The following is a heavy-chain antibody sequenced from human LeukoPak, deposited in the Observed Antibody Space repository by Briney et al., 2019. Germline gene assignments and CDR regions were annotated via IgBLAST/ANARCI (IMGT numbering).Heavy chain of an antibody. D-gene: IGHD3-16*02. CDR3: AREARYGGYYYYYYMDV. J-gene: IGHJ6*03. Sequence: SVKVSCKASGGTFSSYAISWVRQAPGQGLEWMGRIIPIFGAANYAQKFQGRVTITTDESTSTAYMELSSLRSEDTAVYYCAREARYGGYYYYYYMDVWGKGITVTVSS. V-gene: IGHV1-69*05. CDR2: IIPIFGAA. CDR1: GGTFSSYA.